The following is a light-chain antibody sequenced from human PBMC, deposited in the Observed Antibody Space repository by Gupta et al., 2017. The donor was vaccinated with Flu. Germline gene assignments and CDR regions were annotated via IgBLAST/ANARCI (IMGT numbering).Light chain of an antibody. CDR1: QSVSSSY. CDR3: QQYGSASYS. V-gene: IGKV3-20*01. J-gene: IGKJ2*03. CDR2: GAA. Sequence: EIVLTQSPGTLSLSPGERATLSCRASQSVSSSYLAWYQQKPGQAPRLLIYGAASRATGIPDRCSGSGSGTDVTLTISRLEPEDGAVYYCQQYGSASYSFGRGTKLEIK.